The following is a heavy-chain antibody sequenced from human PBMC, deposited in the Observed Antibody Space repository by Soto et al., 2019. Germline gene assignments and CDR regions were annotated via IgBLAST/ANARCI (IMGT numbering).Heavy chain of an antibody. V-gene: IGHV4-31*03. CDR1: GGSIRSSDGYY. CDR3: ARAWTATAGWANWFDT. D-gene: IGHD6-13*01. J-gene: IGHJ5*02. Sequence: QVQLQESGPGLVKPSQTLSLTCTVSGGSIRSSDGYYWSWIRQYPGKGLEWIGYIYYSGSTYYNXPLKSRVTISXXTXKXQFSLTLNSMTAADTAVYYCARAWTATAGWANWFDTWGQGTLVTVSS. CDR2: IYYSGST.